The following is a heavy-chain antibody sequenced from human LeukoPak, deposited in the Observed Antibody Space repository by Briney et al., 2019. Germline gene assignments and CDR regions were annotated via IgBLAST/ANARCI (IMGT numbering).Heavy chain of an antibody. D-gene: IGHD2-2*01. J-gene: IGHJ4*02. V-gene: IGHV3-23*01. CDR3: AKDRSYASFED. CDR2: IFPSGGEI. Sequence: GGSLRLSCAASGFTFSTFAMIWVRQPPGKGLEWVSSIFPSGGEIHYADSVRGRFTVSRDNSKSTLSLQMNSLRAEDTAVYYCAKDRSYASFEDWGQGTLVTVSS. CDR1: GFTFSTFA.